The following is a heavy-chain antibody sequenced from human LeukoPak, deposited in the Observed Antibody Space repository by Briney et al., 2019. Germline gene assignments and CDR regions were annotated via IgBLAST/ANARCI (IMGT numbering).Heavy chain of an antibody. Sequence: GGSLRLSCAASGFTFSSSAMSWVRQAPGKGLEWVSTISGSGGSTHYEDSVKGWFTISRDNSKNTLFLQMNSLRAEDTAVYYCAKGGVLLWFGESPDAFDIWGQGTMVTVSS. CDR3: AKGGVLLWFGESPDAFDI. J-gene: IGHJ3*02. V-gene: IGHV3-23*01. CDR1: GFTFSSSA. D-gene: IGHD3-10*01. CDR2: ISGSGGST.